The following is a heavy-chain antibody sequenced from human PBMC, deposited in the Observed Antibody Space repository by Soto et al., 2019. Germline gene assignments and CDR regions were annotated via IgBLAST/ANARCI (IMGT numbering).Heavy chain of an antibody. Sequence: EVQLLESGGGLVQPGGSLRLSCAASGFTFSSYAMSWVRQPPGKGLEWVSAISGSGGSTYYADSVKGRFTISRDNSKNKMYRQRNSLRAEDTDVYYCAKEGIAAAGPVYYYYYYGMDVWGRGTTVTVSS. V-gene: IGHV3-23*01. CDR3: AKEGIAAAGPVYYYYYYGMDV. CDR1: GFTFSSYA. CDR2: ISGSGGST. J-gene: IGHJ6*02. D-gene: IGHD6-13*01.